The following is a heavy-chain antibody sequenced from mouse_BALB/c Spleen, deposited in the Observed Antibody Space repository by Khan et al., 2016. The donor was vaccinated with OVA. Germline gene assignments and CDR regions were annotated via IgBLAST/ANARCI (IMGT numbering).Heavy chain of an antibody. D-gene: IGHD3-3*01. V-gene: IGHV1-22*01. J-gene: IGHJ4*01. CDR2: IDPKNGVT. CDR3: ARDAGRY. CDR1: GYTFTEYT. Sequence: EVQLQQSGPELVKPGASVKMSCKTSGYTFTEYTLHWVKQSPGKSLEWIGDIDPKNGVTSYNQKFKGKATLTVDRSSSTAYMEFRSLTSEDSAVSYCARDAGRYWGQGTSVTVSS.